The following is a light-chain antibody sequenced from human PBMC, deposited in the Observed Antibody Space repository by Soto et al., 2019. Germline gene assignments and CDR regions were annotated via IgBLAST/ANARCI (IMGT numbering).Light chain of an antibody. J-gene: IGKJ1*01. V-gene: IGKV1-5*01. Sequence: DIQLTQSPFTLSASVGDSITISCRASQSISNSLAWYQQKPGQAPKVLIYAGSSLDSGVPSRFSASGSGTDFTLRINSLQPDDFATYYCQHYNRNSGTFGQGTTVEV. CDR1: QSISNS. CDR2: AGS. CDR3: QHYNRNSGT.